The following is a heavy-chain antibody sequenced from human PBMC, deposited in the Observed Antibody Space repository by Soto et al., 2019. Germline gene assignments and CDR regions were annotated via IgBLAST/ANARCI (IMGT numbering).Heavy chain of an antibody. J-gene: IGHJ4*02. CDR3: ARARGYYDSSGYEGYFDY. CDR2: IYYSGST. Sequence: QVQLQESGPGLVKPSQTLSLTCTVSGGSISSGDYYWSWIRQPPGKGLEWIGYIYYSGSTYYNPSLKSRVTISVDTSKNQFSLKLSSVTAADTAVYYCARARGYYDSSGYEGYFDYWGQGTLVTVSS. CDR1: GGSISSGDYY. V-gene: IGHV4-30-4*01. D-gene: IGHD3-22*01.